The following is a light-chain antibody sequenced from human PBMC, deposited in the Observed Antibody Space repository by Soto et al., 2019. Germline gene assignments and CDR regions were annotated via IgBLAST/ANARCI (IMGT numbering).Light chain of an antibody. V-gene: IGKV3-20*01. CDR1: QSVSSSY. CDR2: GAS. J-gene: IGKJ4*01. Sequence: EIVLTQSPGTLSLSPGERATLSCRASQSVSSSYLAWYQHKPGQAPRLLIYGASNRATGIPDRFSGRGSGTDFTLTISRLEPEDFAVYYCQQYGSSPLLTFGGGTKVEIK. CDR3: QQYGSSPLLT.